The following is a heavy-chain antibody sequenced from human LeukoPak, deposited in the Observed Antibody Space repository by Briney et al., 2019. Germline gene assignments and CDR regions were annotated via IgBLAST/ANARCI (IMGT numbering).Heavy chain of an antibody. D-gene: IGHD6-19*01. CDR3: ARHLTYASAWYCPDY. V-gene: IGHV5-51*01. CDR2: IYPGDSGT. CDR1: GYSFTSYW. J-gene: IGHJ4*02. Sequence: SGESLKISCKGSGYSFTSYWIGWVRQMPGKGLEWMGIIYPGDSGTRYSPSFQGQVTISAGKSISTAYLQWSSLKASDTAMYYCARHLTYASAWYCPDYWGQGTLVTVSS.